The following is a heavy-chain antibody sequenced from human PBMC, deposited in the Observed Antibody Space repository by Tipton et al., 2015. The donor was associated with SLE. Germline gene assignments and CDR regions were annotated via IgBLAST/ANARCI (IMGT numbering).Heavy chain of an antibody. CDR1: GFTFSSYW. V-gene: IGHV3-7*03. D-gene: IGHD2-21*02. CDR2: IKQDGSEK. Sequence: SLRLSCAASGFTFSSYWMSWVRQAPGKGLEWVANIKQDGSEKYYVDSVKGRFTISRDNAKNSLYLQMNSLRAEDTAVYYCAKDRLLAHCGGDCYYGDYWGQGTLVTVSS. J-gene: IGHJ4*02. CDR3: AKDRLLAHCGGDCYYGDY.